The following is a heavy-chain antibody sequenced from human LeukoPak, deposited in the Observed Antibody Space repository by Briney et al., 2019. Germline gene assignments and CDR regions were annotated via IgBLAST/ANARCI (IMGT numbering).Heavy chain of an antibody. CDR1: GVTSNTYA. J-gene: IGHJ6*02. Sequence: GRSLRLSCAASGVTSNTYAIHWVRQAPGKGLEWLAVISYEGNHKYYADSVKGRFTISRDNSKNTVYLQMNSLRAEDTAVYYCARDYAQQVFYYYGMDVWGQGTTVTVSS. D-gene: IGHD2-2*01. V-gene: IGHV3-30-3*01. CDR2: ISYEGNHK. CDR3: ARDYAQQVFYYYGMDV.